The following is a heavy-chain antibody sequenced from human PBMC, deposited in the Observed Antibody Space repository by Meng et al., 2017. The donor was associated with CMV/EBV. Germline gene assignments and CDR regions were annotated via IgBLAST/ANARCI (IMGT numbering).Heavy chain of an antibody. CDR3: ARGSYYDFWSGPRRFDP. CDR1: GYIFTSYD. D-gene: IGHD3-3*01. J-gene: IGHJ5*02. V-gene: IGHV1-8*03. Sequence: ASVQVSCKASGYIFTSYDINWVRQATGQGLEWMGWMNPNSGNTGYAQKFQGRVTITRNTSISTAYMELSSLRSEDTAVYYCARGSYYDFWSGPRRFDPWGQGTLVTVSS. CDR2: MNPNSGNT.